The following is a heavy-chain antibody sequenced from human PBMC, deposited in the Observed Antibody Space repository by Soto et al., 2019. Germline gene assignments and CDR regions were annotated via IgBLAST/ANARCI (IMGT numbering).Heavy chain of an antibody. V-gene: IGHV4-31*03. Sequence: QVQLQESGPGLVKPSQTLSLTCTVSSGSIGSGGYYWSWIRQPPGKGLEWIGYIYYTGSTYYNPSLKSRITISLDMSKNEFYLNLNSVTAADTAVYYCARDGGYCSDTSCYRFDPWGQGILVTVSS. CDR2: IYYTGST. J-gene: IGHJ5*02. CDR1: SGSIGSGGYY. CDR3: ARDGGYCSDTSCYRFDP. D-gene: IGHD2-15*01.